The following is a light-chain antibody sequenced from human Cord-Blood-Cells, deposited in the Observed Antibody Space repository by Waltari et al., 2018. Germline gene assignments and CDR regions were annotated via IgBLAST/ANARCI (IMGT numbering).Light chain of an antibody. J-gene: IGLJ2*01. CDR3: QSAGSSGTYVV. Sequence: SYELTQPPSVSVSPGQTARITCSGDALPKQYAYWYQPKPGQAPVLVIYKDRERPSGIPGRFSGSSSGTTVTLTISGVQAEDEADYYCQSAGSSGTYVVFGGGTKLTVL. CDR2: KDR. V-gene: IGLV3-25*02. CDR1: ALPKQY.